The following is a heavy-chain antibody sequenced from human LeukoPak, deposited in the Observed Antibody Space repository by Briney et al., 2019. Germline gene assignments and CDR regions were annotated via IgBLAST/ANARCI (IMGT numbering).Heavy chain of an antibody. Sequence: GGSLRLSCAASGFTFSSYEMSWVRQAPGKGLEWVSYISSSGSTIYYADSLKGRFTISKDNAKNSLYLQVNSLRAEDTAVYYCARVTAAGCDYWGQGTLVTVSS. D-gene: IGHD6-13*01. CDR2: ISSSGSTI. J-gene: IGHJ4*02. V-gene: IGHV3-48*03. CDR1: GFTFSSYE. CDR3: ARVTAAGCDY.